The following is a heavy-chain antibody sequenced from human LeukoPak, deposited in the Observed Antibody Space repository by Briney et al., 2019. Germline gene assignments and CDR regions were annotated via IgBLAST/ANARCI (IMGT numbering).Heavy chain of an antibody. V-gene: IGHV3-7*01. CDR3: ARVRRLRGYSGYYDY. CDR2: IKQDGSEK. D-gene: IGHD5-12*01. CDR1: GFTFSSYW. Sequence: PGGSLRLSCAAPGFTFSSYWMSWVRQAPGKGLEWVANIKQDGSEKYYVDSVKGRFTISRDNAKNSLYLQMNSLRAEDTAVYYCARVRRLRGYSGYYDYWGQGTLVTVSS. J-gene: IGHJ4*02.